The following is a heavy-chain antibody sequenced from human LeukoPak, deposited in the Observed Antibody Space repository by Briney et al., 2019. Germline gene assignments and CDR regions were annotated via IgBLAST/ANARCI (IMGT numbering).Heavy chain of an antibody. V-gene: IGHV3-33*01. CDR1: GYSFSTYA. CDR3: ARFGVGTPPPFDY. D-gene: IGHD3-10*01. J-gene: IGHJ4*02. Sequence: PGGSLRLSCAASGYSFSTYAMHWVRQAPGKGLEWVALIWHDASHTFYTDSVKGRFTISRDNAKNSLYLQMNSLRAEDTAVYYCARFGVGTPPPFDYWGQGTLVTVSS. CDR2: IWHDASHT.